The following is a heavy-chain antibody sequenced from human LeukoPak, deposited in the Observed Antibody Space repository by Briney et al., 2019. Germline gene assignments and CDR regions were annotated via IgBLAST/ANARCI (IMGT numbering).Heavy chain of an antibody. CDR3: ARIQEAEWYFDL. CDR2: IYHSGST. Sequence: SETLSLTCAVSGYSISSGYYWGWIRQPPGKGLEWIGSIYHSGSTYYNPSLKSRVTISVDTSKNQFSLKLSSVTAADTAVYYCARIQEAEWYFDLWGRGTLVTVSS. V-gene: IGHV4-38-2*01. J-gene: IGHJ2*01. CDR1: GYSISSGYY.